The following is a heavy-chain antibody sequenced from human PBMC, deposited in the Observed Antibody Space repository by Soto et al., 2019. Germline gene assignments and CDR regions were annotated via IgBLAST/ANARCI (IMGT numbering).Heavy chain of an antibody. D-gene: IGHD4-17*01. V-gene: IGHV1-69*01. Sequence: QVQLVQSGAEVKKPGSSVKVSCKASGGSFNTYGISWVRQAPGQGLEWMGGFPPVFTTAKYAQKFQGRVPITADESTYTAYMELSRLRSEDTAVYFCARDGVDVSRTTVRHGALDIWGQGTVVTVSS. CDR3: ARDGVDVSRTTVRHGALDI. CDR2: FPPVFTTA. J-gene: IGHJ3*02. CDR1: GGSFNTYG.